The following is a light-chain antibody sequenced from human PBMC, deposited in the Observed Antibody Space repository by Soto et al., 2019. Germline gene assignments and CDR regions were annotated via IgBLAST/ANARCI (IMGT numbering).Light chain of an antibody. CDR2: GNN. J-gene: IGLJ2*01. CDR3: SSYTSSSTLVV. CDR1: TSNIGAGFD. V-gene: IGLV1-40*01. Sequence: QSVLTQPPSVSGALGQRVTISCTGSTSNIGAGFDVHWYQQFPGTAPKLLIFGNNNRPSGVPDRFSGSKSGTSASLAITGLQAEDEADYYCSSYTSSSTLVVFGGGTKLTVL.